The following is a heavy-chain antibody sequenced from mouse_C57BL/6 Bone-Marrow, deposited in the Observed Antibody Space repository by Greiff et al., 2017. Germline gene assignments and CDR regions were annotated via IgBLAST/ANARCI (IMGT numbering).Heavy chain of an antibody. V-gene: IGHV5-6*02. J-gene: IGHJ4*01. CDR1: GFTFSSYG. CDR3: ARQVYYYAMDC. Sequence: DVMLVESGGDLVKPGGSLKLSCAASGFTFSSYGMSWVRQTPDKRLEWVATISSGGSYTYYPDSVKGRFTISRDNAKNTLYLQRSSLKSEDTAMYYCARQVYYYAMDCGGQGTSVTVSS. CDR2: ISSGGSYT.